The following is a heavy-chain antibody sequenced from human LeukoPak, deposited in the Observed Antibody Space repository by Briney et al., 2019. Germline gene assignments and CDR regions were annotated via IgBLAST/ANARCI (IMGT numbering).Heavy chain of an antibody. V-gene: IGHV4-4*02. CDR3: ASSCGGDCYWWYYYMDV. D-gene: IGHD2-21*02. CDR1: GGSISSSNW. J-gene: IGHJ6*03. CDR2: IYHSGST. Sequence: SETLSLTCVVSGGSISSSNWWSWVRQPPGKGLEWIGEIYHSGSTNYNPSLKSRVTISVDKSKNQFSLKLSSVTAADTAVYYCASSCGGDCYWWYYYMDVWGKGTTVTVSS.